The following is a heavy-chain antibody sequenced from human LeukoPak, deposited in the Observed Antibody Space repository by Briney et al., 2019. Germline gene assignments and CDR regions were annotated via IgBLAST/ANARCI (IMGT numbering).Heavy chain of an antibody. V-gene: IGHV3-30*02. Sequence: GGSLRLSCAVSGLTFSSYGMHWVRQAPGKRLEWVAVIWYDGSNKYYADSVKGRFTISRDNSKNTLYLQMNSLRAEDTAVYYCAKEARSLGDYMPIYYMDVWGKGTTVTVSS. D-gene: IGHD4-17*01. J-gene: IGHJ6*03. CDR1: GLTFSSYG. CDR2: IWYDGSNK. CDR3: AKEARSLGDYMPIYYMDV.